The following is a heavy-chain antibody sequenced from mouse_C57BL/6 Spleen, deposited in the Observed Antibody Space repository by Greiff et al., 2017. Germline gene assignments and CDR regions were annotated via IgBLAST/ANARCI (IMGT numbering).Heavy chain of an antibody. CDR3: ARNSNYLYYFDY. V-gene: IGHV1-78*01. J-gene: IGHJ2*01. CDR1: GYTFPAHP. CDR2: IYPRDGST. Sequence: QVQLKQSDAELVKPGASVKISCKVSGYTFPAHPIPWMKQRPERGLEWIGYIYPRDGSTKYNEKFKGKATLTADKSASIAYMQLNSLTSEDSAGYFWARNSNYLYYFDYWGQGTTLTVSS. D-gene: IGHD2-5*01.